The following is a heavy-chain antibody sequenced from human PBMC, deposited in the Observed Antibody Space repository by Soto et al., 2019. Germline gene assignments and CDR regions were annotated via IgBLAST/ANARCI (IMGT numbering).Heavy chain of an antibody. D-gene: IGHD3-3*01. CDR2: IYYSGST. V-gene: IGHV4-39*01. CDR3: ARHSGSITIFGVVIPDSYYYYGMDV. Sequence: ETLSLXCTVSGGSISSSSYYWGWIRQPPGKGLEWIGSIYYSGSTYYNPSLKSRVTISVDTSKNQFSLKLSSVTAADTAVYYCARHSGSITIFGVVIPDSYYYYGMDVWGQGTTVS. J-gene: IGHJ6*02. CDR1: GGSISSSSYY.